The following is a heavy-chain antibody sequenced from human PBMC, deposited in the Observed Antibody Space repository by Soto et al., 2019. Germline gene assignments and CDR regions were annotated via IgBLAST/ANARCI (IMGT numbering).Heavy chain of an antibody. CDR3: VKDWTGKKCPCLDA. CDR2: IIGDRT. D-gene: IGHD3-10*02. CDR1: GFTFRNYA. J-gene: IGHJ6*02. Sequence: PGGSLRLSCAASGFTFRNYAMSWVRQAPGGGLQWVSSIIGDRTYSVDSVKGRFTISRDDSKNTLSLQMNSLRVEDTAVYYCVKDWTGKKCPCLDAWGQGTSVTVSS. V-gene: IGHV3-23*01.